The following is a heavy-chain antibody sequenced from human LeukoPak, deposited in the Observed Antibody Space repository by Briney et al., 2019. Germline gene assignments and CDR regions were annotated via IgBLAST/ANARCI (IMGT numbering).Heavy chain of an antibody. CDR1: GFTFSSYG. CDR3: AKDHLGAGGYFDY. D-gene: IGHD3-16*01. Sequence: GRSLRLSCAASGFTFSSYGMHWVRQAPGKGLEWVAVISYDGSNKYYADSVKGRFTISRDNSKNTLYLQMNSLRAEDTAVYYCAKDHLGAGGYFDYWGQGTLVTVSS. CDR2: ISYDGSNK. J-gene: IGHJ4*02. V-gene: IGHV3-30*18.